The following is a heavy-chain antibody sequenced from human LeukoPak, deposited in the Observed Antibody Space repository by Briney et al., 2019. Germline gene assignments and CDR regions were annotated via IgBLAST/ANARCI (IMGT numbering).Heavy chain of an antibody. CDR1: GGSVSSTAYY. CDR3: AGSTIFGVIIRDS. Sequence: PSQTLSLTCSVSGGSVSSTAYYWSWIRQPPGKALEWIGCTYHSESTYYNPSLKSRVTISLDRPKNHFSLKLTSVTAADTAVYYCAGSTIFGVIIRDSWGQGTLVTVSS. J-gene: IGHJ4*02. V-gene: IGHV4-30-2*01. CDR2: TYHSEST. D-gene: IGHD3-3*01.